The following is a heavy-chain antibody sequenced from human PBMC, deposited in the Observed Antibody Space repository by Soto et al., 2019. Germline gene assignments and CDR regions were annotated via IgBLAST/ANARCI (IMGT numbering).Heavy chain of an antibody. J-gene: IGHJ5*02. Sequence: QVQLVQSGAEVKKPGASVKVSCKASGYTSTSYGISWVRQAPGQGLEWMGWISAYNGNTNYAQKLQGRVTMTTDTSTSTAYMELRSLRSDDTAVYYCARVPYLPVDTAMVTGGWFDPWGQGTLVTVSS. CDR1: GYTSTSYG. D-gene: IGHD5-18*01. V-gene: IGHV1-18*01. CDR3: ARVPYLPVDTAMVTGGWFDP. CDR2: ISAYNGNT.